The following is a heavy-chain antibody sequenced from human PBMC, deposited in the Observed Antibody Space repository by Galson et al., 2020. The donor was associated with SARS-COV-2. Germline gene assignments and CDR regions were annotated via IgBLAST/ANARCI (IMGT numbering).Heavy chain of an antibody. J-gene: IGHJ3*02. CDR1: GFTFSSYA. Sequence: GESLKTSCAASGFTFSSYAMHWVRQAPGKGLEWVAVISYDGSNKYYADSVKGRFTIPRDNSKNTLYLQMNSLRAEDTAVYYCARGRSGYYFDALDSWGQGTMVTVAS. V-gene: IGHV3-30*04. CDR3: ARGRSGYYFDALDS. CDR2: ISYDGSNK. D-gene: IGHD3-22*01.